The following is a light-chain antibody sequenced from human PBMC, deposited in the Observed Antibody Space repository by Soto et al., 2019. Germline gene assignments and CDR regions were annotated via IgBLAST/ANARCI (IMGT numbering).Light chain of an antibody. CDR2: EDS. CDR3: CSYAGSSTYV. V-gene: IGLV2-23*01. Sequence: QSALTQPASVSGSPGQSITISCTGTSSDVGDYNLVSWYQQHPGKAPNLIIYEDSKRPSGVSNRFSGSKSGNTASLTISGLRPEDEADYYCCSYAGSSTYVFGTGTKVTVL. J-gene: IGLJ1*01. CDR1: SSDVGDYNL.